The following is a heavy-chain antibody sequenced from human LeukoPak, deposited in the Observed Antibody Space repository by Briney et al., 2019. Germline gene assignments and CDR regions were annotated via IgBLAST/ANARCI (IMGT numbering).Heavy chain of an antibody. J-gene: IGHJ4*02. CDR1: GFSLSTTGMR. CDR3: TRTPRGYTYDY. Sequence: SGPTLVNPTQTLTLTCTFSGFSLSTTGMRVSWIRQPPGKALEWLARIDWDNNKFYSAPLKTRLTISKDTSRNQVVLTMTNMDPVDTATYYCTRTPRGYTYDYWGQGTLVTVSS. V-gene: IGHV2-70*04. CDR2: IDWDNNK. D-gene: IGHD5-18*01.